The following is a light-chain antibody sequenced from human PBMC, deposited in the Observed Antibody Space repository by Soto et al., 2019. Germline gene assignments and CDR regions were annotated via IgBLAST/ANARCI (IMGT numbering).Light chain of an antibody. CDR2: EVS. CDR1: SSDVGAYDY. CDR3: SSYTSSSTRV. J-gene: IGLJ1*01. V-gene: IGLV2-14*03. Sequence: SVLTQPASVSGSPGQSITISCTGTSSDVGAYDYVSRYQQHPDKAPKLMIYEVSNRPSGVSNRFSGSKSVNTATLTISGLQTEDEADYYCSSYTSSSTRVFGTGTKVTVL.